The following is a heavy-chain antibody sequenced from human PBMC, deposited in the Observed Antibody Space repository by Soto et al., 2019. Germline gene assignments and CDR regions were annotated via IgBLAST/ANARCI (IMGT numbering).Heavy chain of an antibody. D-gene: IGHD3-3*01. CDR2: INHSGST. CDR3: ARGLGITIFGVVNSVVSWFDP. J-gene: IGHJ5*02. V-gene: IGHV4-34*01. Sequence: LSLTCAVYGGSFSGYYWSWIRQPPGKGLEWIGEINHSGSTNYNPSLKSRVTISVDTSKNQFSLKLSSVTAADTAVYYCARGLGITIFGVVNSVVSWFDPWGQGTLVTVSS. CDR1: GGSFSGYY.